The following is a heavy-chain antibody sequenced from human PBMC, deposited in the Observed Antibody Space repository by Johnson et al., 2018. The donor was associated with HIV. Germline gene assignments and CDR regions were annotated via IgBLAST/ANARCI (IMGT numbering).Heavy chain of an antibody. V-gene: IGHV3-13*01. CDR1: GFTFSSYD. J-gene: IGHJ3*02. D-gene: IGHD1-26*01. Sequence: VQLVESGGGVVQPGGSLRLSCAASGFTFSSYDMHWVRQATGKGLEWVSAIGTAGDTYYPGSVKGRFTISRENAKHSLYLQMNSLRAGDTAVYYCARGPPLQWELRGNAFDIWGQGTMVTVSS. CDR2: IGTAGDT. CDR3: ARGPPLQWELRGNAFDI.